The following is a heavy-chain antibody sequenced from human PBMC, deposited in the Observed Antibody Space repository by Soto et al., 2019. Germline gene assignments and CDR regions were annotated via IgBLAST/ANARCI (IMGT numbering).Heavy chain of an antibody. J-gene: IGHJ3*02. CDR2: LYDLDGT. Sequence: GSLRLSCAAFGFTVSGKKYVAWVRQAPGKGLEWVSALYDLDGTYYADSVKGRFTTSSDSSRTTVYLQMNSLRPDDTAVYSCATWHLQEHAYDIWGQGTMVTVSS. CDR1: GFTVSGKKY. CDR3: ATWHLQEHAYDI. D-gene: IGHD1-1*01. V-gene: IGHV3-53*01.